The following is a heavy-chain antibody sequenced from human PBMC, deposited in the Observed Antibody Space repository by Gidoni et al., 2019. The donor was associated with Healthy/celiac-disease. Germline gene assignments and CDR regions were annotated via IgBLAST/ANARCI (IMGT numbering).Heavy chain of an antibody. CDR3: VRGFSYDSSGYYYYY. V-gene: IGHV1-69*12. CDR1: GDSFRRYA. Sequence: QVQLVQPGAEVRQPGSSVKVSCTVSGDSFRRYAISWVRQAPGLGLEWMGGITPIFGTPNYAQKFQGRVTISVDERTNTAYMELNRLRSEDTAVYYCVRGFSYDSSGYYYYYWGQGTLVTVSS. J-gene: IGHJ4*02. CDR2: ITPIFGTP. D-gene: IGHD3-22*01.